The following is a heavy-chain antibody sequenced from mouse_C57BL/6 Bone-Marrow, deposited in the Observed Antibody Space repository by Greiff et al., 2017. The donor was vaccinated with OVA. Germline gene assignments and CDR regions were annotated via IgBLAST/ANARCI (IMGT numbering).Heavy chain of an antibody. J-gene: IGHJ3*01. V-gene: IGHV14-4*01. CDR1: GFNIKDDY. CDR2: IDPENGDT. D-gene: IGHD2-5*01. Sequence: VQLQQSGAELVRPGASVKLSCTASGFNIKDDYMHWVKQRPEQGLEWIGWIDPENGDTEYASKFQGKATITADTSSNTAYLQLSSLTSEDTAVYYCTTDSNYVGCAYWGQGTLVTVSA. CDR3: TTDSNYVGCAY.